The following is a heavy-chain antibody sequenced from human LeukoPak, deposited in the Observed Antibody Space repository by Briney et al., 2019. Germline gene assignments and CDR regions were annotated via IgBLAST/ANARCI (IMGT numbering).Heavy chain of an antibody. CDR1: GGSISSRSYY. J-gene: IGHJ4*02. CDR2: MYYSGST. D-gene: IGHD5-24*01. CDR3: ARAPEDGPSYFDY. Sequence: KPSETLSLTCTVSGGSISSRSYYWGWIRQPPGKGLEWIGTMYYSGSTYYTPYLKSRVTISVDTSKNQFSLKLSSVTAADTAVYYCARAPEDGPSYFDYWGQGTLVTVSS. V-gene: IGHV4-39*07.